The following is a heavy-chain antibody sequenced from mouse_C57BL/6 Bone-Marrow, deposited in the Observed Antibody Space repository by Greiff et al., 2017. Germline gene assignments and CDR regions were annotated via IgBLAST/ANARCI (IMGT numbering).Heavy chain of an antibody. D-gene: IGHD1-1*01. CDR2: IDPETGGT. Sequence: VQLQQSGAELVRPGASVTLSCKASGYTFTDYEMHWVKQTPVHGLEWIGAIDPETGGTAYNQKFKGKATLTADKSSSTAYMALRSLTSEDSAVYYYTPITTVVATDYWGQGTTLTVSS. J-gene: IGHJ2*01. V-gene: IGHV1-15*01. CDR3: TPITTVVATDY. CDR1: GYTFTDYE.